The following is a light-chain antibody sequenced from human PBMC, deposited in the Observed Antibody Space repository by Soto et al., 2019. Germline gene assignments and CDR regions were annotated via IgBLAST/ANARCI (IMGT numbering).Light chain of an antibody. J-gene: IGKJ5*01. Sequence: DIQMTQSPSSLSASVGDRVTITCQASQDISNYLNWYHQKPGKAPKLLIYDASNLETGVPSRFSGSGSGTDFTFTISSLQPEDIATYYCQQYDNLPITFGRGTRLEIK. CDR1: QDISNY. V-gene: IGKV1-33*01. CDR2: DAS. CDR3: QQYDNLPIT.